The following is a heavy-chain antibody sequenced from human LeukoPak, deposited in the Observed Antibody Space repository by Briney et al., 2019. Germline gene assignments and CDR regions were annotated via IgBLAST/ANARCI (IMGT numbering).Heavy chain of an antibody. J-gene: IGHJ4*02. Sequence: SGGNTYYAAPVKGRFTISRDNSKNTLYLQMNSLRAEDTAVYYCARAGHCTNGICYTPDFDYWGQGTLVTVSS. V-gene: IGHV3-23*01. CDR2: SGGNT. CDR3: ARAGHCTNGICYTPDFDY. D-gene: IGHD2-8*01.